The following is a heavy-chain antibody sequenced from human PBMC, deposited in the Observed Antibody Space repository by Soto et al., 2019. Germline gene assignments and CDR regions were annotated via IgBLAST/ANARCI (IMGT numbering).Heavy chain of an antibody. CDR3: ATQYSSSLHIGFDP. CDR1: GYSFTSYW. J-gene: IGHJ5*02. Sequence: GESLKISCKGSGYSFTSYWVSWVRQMPGKGLEWMGRIDPSDSYTNYSPSFQGHVTISADKSISTAYLQWSSLKASDTAMYYCATQYSSSLHIGFDPWGQGTLVTVSS. V-gene: IGHV5-10-1*01. CDR2: IDPSDSYT. D-gene: IGHD6-13*01.